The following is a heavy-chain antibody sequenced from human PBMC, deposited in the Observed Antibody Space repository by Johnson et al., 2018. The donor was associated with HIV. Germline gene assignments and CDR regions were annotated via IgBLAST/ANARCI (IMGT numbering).Heavy chain of an antibody. J-gene: IGHJ3*02. Sequence: QVQLVESGGGVVQPEKSLRLSCAASGFTFSSYPMHWVRQAPGRGLEWVAFISYNGDKNYYADSVKGRFTISRDNSKNTLYLQMNSLRAEDTAVYYCARLPSGYSRDAFNIWGHGTMVTVSS. CDR1: GFTFSSYP. CDR3: ARLPSGYSRDAFNI. D-gene: IGHD5-18*01. CDR2: ISYNGDKN. V-gene: IGHV3-30*04.